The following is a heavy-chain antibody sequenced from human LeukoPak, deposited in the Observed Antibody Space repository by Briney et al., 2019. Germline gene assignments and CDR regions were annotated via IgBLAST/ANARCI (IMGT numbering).Heavy chain of an antibody. CDR3: ASESVALAGIDY. J-gene: IGHJ4*02. CDR1: VGSISDYY. V-gene: IGHV4-59*08. D-gene: IGHD6-19*01. Sequence: SETLSLTCTVPVGSISDYYWSWIRRPPGKGLEWIGYISYSGSTNYNPSLKSRVTISVDTSKNQFSLKLRSVTAADTAVYYCASESVALAGIDYWGQGTLVTVSS. CDR2: ISYSGST.